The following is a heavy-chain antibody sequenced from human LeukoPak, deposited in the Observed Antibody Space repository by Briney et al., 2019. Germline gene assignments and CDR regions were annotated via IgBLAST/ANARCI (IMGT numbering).Heavy chain of an antibody. CDR2: ISSSGSTI. V-gene: IGHV3-48*03. CDR1: GFTFSSYE. J-gene: IGHJ6*04. D-gene: IGHD3-10*02. CDR3: AELGITMIGGV. Sequence: PGGSLRLFCAASGFTFSSYEMNWVRQAPGKVLEWVSYISSSGSTIYYADSVKGRFTISRDNAKNSLYLQMNSLRAEDTAVYYCAELGITMIGGVWGKGTTVTISS.